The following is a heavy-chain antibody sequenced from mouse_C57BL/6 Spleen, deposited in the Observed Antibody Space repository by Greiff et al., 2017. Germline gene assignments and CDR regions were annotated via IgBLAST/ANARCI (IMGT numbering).Heavy chain of an antibody. Sequence: QVQLQQPGTELVKPGASVTLSCKASGYTFTSYWMHWVKQRPGQGLEWIGNINPSNGGTNYNEKFKSKATLTVDKSSSTAYMQLSSLTSEDSAVYYCAREEGGYLAWFAYWGQGTLVTVSA. D-gene: IGHD2-2*01. CDR1: GYTFTSYW. CDR2: INPSNGGT. J-gene: IGHJ3*01. V-gene: IGHV1-53*01. CDR3: AREEGGYLAWFAY.